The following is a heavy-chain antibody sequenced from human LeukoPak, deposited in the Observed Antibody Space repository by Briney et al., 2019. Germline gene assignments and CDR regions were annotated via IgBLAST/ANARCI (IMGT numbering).Heavy chain of an antibody. V-gene: IGHV3-7*01. D-gene: IGHD6-13*01. CDR2: INLDGSDT. CDR3: GRVIAGAIDY. CDR1: GFTFGGYS. Sequence: GGSLRLSCAASGFTFGGYSTTWVRQAPGKGLEWVANINLDGSDTFYVGFVKGRFTISRDNADNSLNLQMNSLRAEDTAVYYCGRVIAGAIDYWGQGTLVTVSS. J-gene: IGHJ4*02.